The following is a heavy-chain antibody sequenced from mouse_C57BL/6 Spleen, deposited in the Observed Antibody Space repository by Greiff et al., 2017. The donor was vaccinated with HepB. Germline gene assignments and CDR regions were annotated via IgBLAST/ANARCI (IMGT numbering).Heavy chain of an antibody. CDR1: GYTFTSYW. CDR3: ARGAGVANAMDY. Sequence: QVQLKQPGAELVKPGASVKMSCKASGYTFTSYWITWVKQRPGQGLEWIGDIYPGSGSTNYNEKFKSKATLTVDTSSSTAYMQLSSLTSEDSAVYCCARGAGVANAMDYWGQGTSVTVSS. D-gene: IGHD1-1*02. CDR2: IYPGSGST. J-gene: IGHJ4*01. V-gene: IGHV1-55*01.